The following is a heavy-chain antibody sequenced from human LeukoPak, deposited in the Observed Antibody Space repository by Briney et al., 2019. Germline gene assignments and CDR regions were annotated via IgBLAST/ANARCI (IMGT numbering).Heavy chain of an antibody. D-gene: IGHD2-21*02. CDR3: ARTGGDYNFDY. V-gene: IGHV3-74*01. Sequence: PGGSLRLSCAASGFTLSSYWMHWVRQAPGKGLVWVSRINSDGRSTNYADSVKGRLTISRDNAKNTLYLQMNSLRAEDTAVYYCARTGGDYNFDYWGQGTLVTVS. CDR1: GFTLSSYW. CDR2: INSDGRST. J-gene: IGHJ4*02.